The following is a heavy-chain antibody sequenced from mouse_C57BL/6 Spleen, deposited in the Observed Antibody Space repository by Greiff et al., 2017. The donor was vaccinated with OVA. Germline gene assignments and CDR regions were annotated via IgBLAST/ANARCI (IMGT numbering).Heavy chain of an antibody. V-gene: IGHV1-42*01. CDR2: INPSTGGT. J-gene: IGHJ4*01. D-gene: IGHD1-1*01. Sequence: VQLQQSGPELVKPGASVTISCKASGYSFTGYYMNWVKQSPEKSLEWIGEINPSTGGTTYNQKFQAKATLPVDKSSSTAYMQLKSLTSEDSAVYYCARSPITTVAYYAMDYWGQGTSVTVSS. CDR3: ARSPITTVAYYAMDY. CDR1: GYSFTGYY.